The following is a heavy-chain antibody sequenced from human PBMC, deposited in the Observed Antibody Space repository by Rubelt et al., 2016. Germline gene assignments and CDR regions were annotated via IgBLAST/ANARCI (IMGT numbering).Heavy chain of an antibody. CDR1: GFTVSSNY. CDR2: IYSGGST. J-gene: IGHJ4*02. Sequence: GGLVKPGGSLRLSCAASGFTVSSNYMSWVRQAPGKGLEWVSVIYSGGSTYYADSVKGRFTISRDNSKNTLYLQMNSLRAEDTAVYYCASSGARYYFDYWGQGTLVTVSS. CDR3: ASSGARYYFDY. V-gene: IGHV3-53*01. D-gene: IGHD2-15*01.